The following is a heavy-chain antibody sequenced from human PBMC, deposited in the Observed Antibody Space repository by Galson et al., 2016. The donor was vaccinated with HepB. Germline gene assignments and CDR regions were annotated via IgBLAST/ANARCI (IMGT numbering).Heavy chain of an antibody. CDR2: ISSSGSYI. J-gene: IGHJ4*02. Sequence: SLRLSCAASGFTFSRHSMNWVRQAPGKGLEWVSSISSSGSYIYYAHSVRGRCTISRDNAKNSLYLQMNSLRAEYTAVYFCSRDHRGLVDETKYSFDCWGQGTLVTFSS. D-gene: IGHD1-1*01. CDR3: SRDHRGLVDETKYSFDC. CDR1: GFTFSRHS. V-gene: IGHV3-21*01.